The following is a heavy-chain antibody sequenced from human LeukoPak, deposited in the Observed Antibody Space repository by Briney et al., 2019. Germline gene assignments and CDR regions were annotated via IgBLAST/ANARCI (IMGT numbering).Heavy chain of an antibody. Sequence: GGSLRLSCAASGFTFSSYSMNWVRQAPGKGLEWVSSISSSSSYIYYADSVKGRFTISRDNAKNSLYLQMNSLRAEDTAVYYCARWGSSPQYYFDYWGQGTLVTVSS. CDR1: GFTFSSYS. CDR3: ARWGSSPQYYFDY. J-gene: IGHJ4*02. V-gene: IGHV3-21*01. CDR2: ISSSSSYI. D-gene: IGHD3-16*01.